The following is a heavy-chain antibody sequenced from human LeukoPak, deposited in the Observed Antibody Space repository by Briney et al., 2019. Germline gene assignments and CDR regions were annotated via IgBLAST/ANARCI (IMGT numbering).Heavy chain of an antibody. V-gene: IGHV3-30*04. D-gene: IGHD5-18*01. J-gene: IGHJ4*02. CDR1: GFTLSSYA. CDR3: ARGQRRHTDMAPSFDY. CDR2: ISYDGSNK. Sequence: AGGSLRLSCAASGFTLSSYAMHWVRQAPGKGLEWVAVISYDGSNKYYADSMKGRFTISRDNSKNTLYLQMNSLRAEDTAVYYCARGQRRHTDMAPSFDYWGQGTLVTVSS.